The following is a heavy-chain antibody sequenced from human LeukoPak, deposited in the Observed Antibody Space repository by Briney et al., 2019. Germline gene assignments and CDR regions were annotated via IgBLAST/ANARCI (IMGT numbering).Heavy chain of an antibody. CDR1: GGSISSGGYY. J-gene: IGHJ3*02. V-gene: IGHV4-30-2*01. CDR3: ARDRTPYCGGDCYFDAFDI. D-gene: IGHD2-21*01. CDR2: IYHSGST. Sequence: SETLSLTCTVSGGSISSGGYYWSWIRQPPGKGLEWFGYIYHSGSTYYNPSLKSRVTISVDRSKNQFSLKLSSVTAADTAVYYCARDRTPYCGGDCYFDAFDIWGQGTMVTVSS.